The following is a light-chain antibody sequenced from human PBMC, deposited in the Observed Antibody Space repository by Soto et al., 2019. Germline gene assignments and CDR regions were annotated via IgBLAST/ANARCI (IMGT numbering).Light chain of an antibody. V-gene: IGKV3-20*01. J-gene: IGKJ5*01. Sequence: TVLTPSPVTLSLSPGERATLYCRASQSVGGNVAWYQHKPGQAPKLLISGASSRAPGIPDRFSGSGSGADFTLTISRLEPEDFALYYCQHYAAAPITFGQGTRLEIK. CDR2: GAS. CDR3: QHYAAAPIT. CDR1: QSVGGN.